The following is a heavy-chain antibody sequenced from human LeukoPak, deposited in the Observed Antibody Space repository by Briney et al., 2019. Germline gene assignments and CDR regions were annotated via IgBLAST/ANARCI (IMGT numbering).Heavy chain of an antibody. CDR2: IYHSGST. D-gene: IGHD3-3*01. J-gene: IGHJ4*02. Sequence: SDTLSLTCAVCGYSISSWYYWGWVRPPPGKGLEWIGSIYHSGSTYYNPSLKSRVTISVDTSKNQFSLKLSSVTAADTAVYYCARSRDTIFGVVPHYFDYWGQGTLVTVSS. CDR3: ARSRDTIFGVVPHYFDY. V-gene: IGHV4-38-2*01. CDR1: GYSISSWYY.